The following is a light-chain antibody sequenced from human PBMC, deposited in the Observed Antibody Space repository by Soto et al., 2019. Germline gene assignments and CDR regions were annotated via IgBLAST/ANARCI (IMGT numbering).Light chain of an antibody. CDR2: KDS. CDR3: QSSDSNGSYYV. V-gene: IGLV3-25*02. J-gene: IGLJ1*01. Sequence: SCELKQSPSGSVSPGQTARITCSGDSLPRHDVYWYQQKAGQAPVLVMFKDSERPSGIPERFSGSRSGTTVTLTISGVQAEDEADYYCQSSDSNGSYYVFGTGTKVTVL. CDR1: SLPRHD.